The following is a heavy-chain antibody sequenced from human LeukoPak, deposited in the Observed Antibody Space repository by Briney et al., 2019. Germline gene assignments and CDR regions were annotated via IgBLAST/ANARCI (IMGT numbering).Heavy chain of an antibody. V-gene: IGHV3-74*01. D-gene: IGHD6-13*01. CDR3: ARDNLAAAGFDY. CDR1: GFTFSSYW. CDR2: INGDGSST. J-gene: IGHJ4*02. Sequence: GGSLRLSCVASGFTFSSYWMHWVRQTPGKGLVWVSRINGDGSSTNYADSVKGRFTISRDNAKNTLYLQMNSLRAEDTAVYYCARDNLAAAGFDYWGQGTLVTVSS.